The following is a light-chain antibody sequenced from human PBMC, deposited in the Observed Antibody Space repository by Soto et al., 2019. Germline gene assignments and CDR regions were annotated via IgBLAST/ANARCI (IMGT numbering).Light chain of an antibody. Sequence: IVLTQSPATLSLSPGERATLSCRASQSVSSYLAWYHQKPGQAPRLLIYDASNRATGVPARFRGSRYGTEFTITINSMQSEDFAVYYCQRYNNWPLTFGGGTKV. CDR1: QSVSSY. CDR3: QRYNNWPLT. J-gene: IGKJ4*01. CDR2: DAS. V-gene: IGKV3-15*01.